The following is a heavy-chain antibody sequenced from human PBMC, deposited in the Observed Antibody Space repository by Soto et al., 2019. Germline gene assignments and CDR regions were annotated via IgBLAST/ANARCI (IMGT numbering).Heavy chain of an antibody. Sequence: EVQLVDSGGGLVQPGRSLRLSCAASGFSFDDYAMHWVRQAPGKGLEWVSIISRKNETIVYADSVKGRFTISRDNAKKSLYLQMNSLRPEDTALYYCSKDRGVLDGIDYGGQGTPVAVST. V-gene: IGHV3-9*01. J-gene: IGHJ4*02. D-gene: IGHD3-3*01. CDR1: GFSFDDYA. CDR3: SKDRGVLDGIDY. CDR2: ISRKNETI.